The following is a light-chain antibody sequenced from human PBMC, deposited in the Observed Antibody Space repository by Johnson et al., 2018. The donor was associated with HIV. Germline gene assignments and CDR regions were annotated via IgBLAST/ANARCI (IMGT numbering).Light chain of an antibody. CDR1: SSNIGNNY. V-gene: IGLV1-51*02. J-gene: IGLJ1*01. CDR2: ENN. CDR3: GTWDSSLSAYV. Sequence: QSVLTQPPSVSAAPGQKVTISCSGSSSNIGNNYVSWYQQLPGTAPQLLIYENNKRPSGIPDRFSGSTSGTSATLVITGLQPGDEADYYCGTWDSSLSAYVFGTGTKVTVL.